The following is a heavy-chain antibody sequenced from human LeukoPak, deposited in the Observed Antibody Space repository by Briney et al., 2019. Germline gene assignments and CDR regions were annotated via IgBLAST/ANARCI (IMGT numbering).Heavy chain of an antibody. CDR1: GYTFTSYA. V-gene: IGHV1-18*01. J-gene: IGHJ3*02. Sequence: ASVKVSCKASGYTFTSYAISWVRQAPGQGLEWMGWISADNGNTDYAQRFQGRVTMTTDTSTSTVYMELSSLRSEDTAVYYCALGYYYDSSGYYYNAFDIWGQGTMVTVSS. CDR3: ALGYYYDSSGYYYNAFDI. D-gene: IGHD3-22*01. CDR2: ISADNGNT.